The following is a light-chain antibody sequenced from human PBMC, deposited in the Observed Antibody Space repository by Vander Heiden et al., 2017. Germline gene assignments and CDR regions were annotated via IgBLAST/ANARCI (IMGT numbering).Light chain of an antibody. V-gene: IGKV1-5*01. CDR2: DAS. CDR1: QSISSW. CDR3: KKYNSYLLT. Sequence: DIQMTQSPSTLSASVGDRVTITCRASQSISSWLAWYQQKPGKAPKLLIYDASSLERWVPSRFSGSGSRTEFTLTISSLQPDDFATYYCKKYNSYLLTFGGGPKVEIK. J-gene: IGKJ4*01.